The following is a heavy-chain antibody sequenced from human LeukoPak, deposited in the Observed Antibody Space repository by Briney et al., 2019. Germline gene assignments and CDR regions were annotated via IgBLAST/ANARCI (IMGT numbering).Heavy chain of an antibody. Sequence: PGGSLRLSCAASGFTFSSYAMHWVRQAPGKGLEYVSANSSNGGSTYYANSVKGRFTISRDNSKNTLYLQMGSLRAEDMAVYYCARGAMTTVIAHLGYWGQGTLVTVSS. CDR3: ARGAMTTVIAHLGY. CDR2: NSSNGGST. CDR1: GFTFSSYA. D-gene: IGHD4-17*01. V-gene: IGHV3-64*01. J-gene: IGHJ4*02.